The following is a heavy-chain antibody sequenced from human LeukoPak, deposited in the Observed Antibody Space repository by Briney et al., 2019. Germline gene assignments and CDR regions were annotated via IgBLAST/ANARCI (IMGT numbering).Heavy chain of an antibody. CDR3: ARDAATISDTFDI. J-gene: IGHJ3*02. Sequence: ASVKVSCEASGYTFANYGISWVRQAPGQGLEWMGWISAYNGNTNYAQNLQDRVTMTTDTSTSTAYMELRSLRSDDTAVYFCARDAATISDTFDIWGQGTMVTVSS. CDR2: ISAYNGNT. D-gene: IGHD1-26*01. CDR1: GYTFANYG. V-gene: IGHV1-18*01.